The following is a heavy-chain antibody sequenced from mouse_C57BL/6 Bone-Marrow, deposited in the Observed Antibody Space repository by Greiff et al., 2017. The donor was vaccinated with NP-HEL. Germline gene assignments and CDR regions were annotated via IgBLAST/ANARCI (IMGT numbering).Heavy chain of an antibody. J-gene: IGHJ1*03. D-gene: IGHD1-1*01. CDR1: GYAFTNYL. Sequence: VKLQQSGAELVRPGTSVKVSCKASGYAFTNYLIEWVKQRPGQGLEWIGVINPGSGGTNYNEKFKGKATLTADKSSSTAYMQLSSLTSEDSAVYFCARSGVTTVVPWYFDVWGTGTTVTVSS. V-gene: IGHV1-54*01. CDR2: INPGSGGT. CDR3: ARSGVTTVVPWYFDV.